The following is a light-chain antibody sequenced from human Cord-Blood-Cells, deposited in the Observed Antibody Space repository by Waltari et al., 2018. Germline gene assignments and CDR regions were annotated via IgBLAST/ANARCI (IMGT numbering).Light chain of an antibody. CDR1: QSVLYSSNNKNY. V-gene: IGKV4-1*01. Sequence: DIVMTQSPDSLAVSLGDRATIIGKSSQSVLYSSNNKNYLAWYQQKPGQPPKLLIYWASTRESGVPDRFSGSGSGTDFTLTISSLQAEDVAVYYCQQYYSTPLTFGGGTKVEIK. CDR3: QQYYSTPLT. CDR2: WAS. J-gene: IGKJ4*01.